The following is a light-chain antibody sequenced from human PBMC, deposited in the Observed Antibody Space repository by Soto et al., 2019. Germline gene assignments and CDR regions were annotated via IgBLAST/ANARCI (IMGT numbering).Light chain of an antibody. CDR1: QNIDKW. J-gene: IGKJ1*01. V-gene: IGKV1-5*01. CDR2: DAS. Sequence: DIQMPQSPSTLSASVGDRVSITCRASQNIDKWLAWYQQKPQKAPKLLIFDASTLESGVPSRFSGSGSGTEFTLTISSLQPDDFATYYCQQYNTYQGTFGPGTKVDIK. CDR3: QQYNTYQGT.